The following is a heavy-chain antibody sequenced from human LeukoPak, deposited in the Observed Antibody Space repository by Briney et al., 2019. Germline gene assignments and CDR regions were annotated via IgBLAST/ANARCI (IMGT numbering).Heavy chain of an antibody. Sequence: SETLSLTCAVSGGSISSNSYYWGWIRQPPGQGLEWIGRIYYSGCTYYNPCLKSRVTISVDTSRNQFSLKLSSVTAADTAVYYCARTRYYYNSRSYGAPYYFDYWGQGTLVTVSS. V-gene: IGHV4-39*01. CDR3: ARTRYYYNSRSYGAPYYFDY. CDR2: IYYSGCT. D-gene: IGHD3-10*01. J-gene: IGHJ4*02. CDR1: GGSISSNSYY.